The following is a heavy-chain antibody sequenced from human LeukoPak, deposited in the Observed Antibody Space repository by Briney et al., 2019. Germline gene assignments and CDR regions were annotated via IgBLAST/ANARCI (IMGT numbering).Heavy chain of an antibody. V-gene: IGHV3-21*01. Sequence: PGGSLRLSCTTSGYIFSNYGMHWVRQAPGKGLEWVSSISSSSSYIYYADSVKGRFTISRDNAKNSLYLQMNSLRAEDTAVYYCARDVTPAGDPLWYFDYWGQGTLVTVSS. D-gene: IGHD2-2*01. CDR1: GYIFSNYG. CDR3: ARDVTPAGDPLWYFDY. CDR2: ISSSSSYI. J-gene: IGHJ4*02.